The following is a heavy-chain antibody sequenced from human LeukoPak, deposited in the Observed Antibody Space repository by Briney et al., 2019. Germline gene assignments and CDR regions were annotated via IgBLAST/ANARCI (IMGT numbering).Heavy chain of an antibody. Sequence: SCKASGYTFTSYGISWVRQAPGKGLEWVAVIWYDGSNKYYADSVKGRFTISRDNSKNTLYLQMNSLRAEDTAVYYCAKDLEGGSYYGYWGQGTLVTVSS. D-gene: IGHD1-26*01. V-gene: IGHV3-33*06. CDR3: AKDLEGGSYYGY. CDR2: IWYDGSNK. J-gene: IGHJ4*02. CDR1: GYTFTSYG.